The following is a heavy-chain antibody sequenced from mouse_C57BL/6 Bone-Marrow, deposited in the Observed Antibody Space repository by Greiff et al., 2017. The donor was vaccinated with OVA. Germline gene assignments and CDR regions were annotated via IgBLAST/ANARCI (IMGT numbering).Heavy chain of an antibody. Sequence: EVQVVESEGGLVQPGSSMKLSCTASGFTFSDYYMAWVRQVPEKGLEWVANINYDGSSTYYLDSLKSRFIISRDNAKNILYLQMSSLKSEDTATYYCARERLGRFAYWGQGTLVTVSA. CDR3: ARERLGRFAY. J-gene: IGHJ3*01. V-gene: IGHV5-16*01. CDR1: GFTFSDYY. D-gene: IGHD4-1*01. CDR2: INYDGSST.